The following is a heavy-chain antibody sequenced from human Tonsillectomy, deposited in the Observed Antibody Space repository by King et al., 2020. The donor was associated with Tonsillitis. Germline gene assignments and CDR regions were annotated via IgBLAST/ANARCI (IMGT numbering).Heavy chain of an antibody. V-gene: IGHV3-30-3*01. Sequence: VQLVESGGGVVQPGRSLRLSCAASGFTLSYYAMHWVRQAPGKGLDWVAVISHDGSNKYYTDSVKGRFTISRDNSNNTLYLQMNSLRAGDTAVYFCARGSITIPSGPWGQGTLVTVSS. CDR3: ARGSITIPSGP. J-gene: IGHJ5*02. CDR2: ISHDGSNK. D-gene: IGHD2-2*01. CDR1: GFTLSYYA.